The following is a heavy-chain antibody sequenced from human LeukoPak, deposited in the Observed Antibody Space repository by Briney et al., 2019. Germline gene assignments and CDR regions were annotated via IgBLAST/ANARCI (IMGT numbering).Heavy chain of an antibody. V-gene: IGHV1-24*01. CDR3: ATPSAVVVDRDYYYYGMDV. D-gene: IGHD3-22*01. Sequence: ASVKVSCKVSGYTLTELSMHWVRQAPGKGLEWMGGFDPEDGETIYAQKFQGRVTMTEDTSTDTAYMELSSLRSEDTAVYYCATPSAVVVDRDYYYYGMDVWGQGTTVTVSS. J-gene: IGHJ6*02. CDR1: GYTLTELS. CDR2: FDPEDGET.